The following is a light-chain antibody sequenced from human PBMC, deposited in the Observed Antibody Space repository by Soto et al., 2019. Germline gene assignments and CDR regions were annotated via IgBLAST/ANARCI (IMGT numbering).Light chain of an antibody. CDR2: DNN. V-gene: IGLV1-51*01. Sequence: QSVLTQPPSVSAAPGQKVTISCSGSSSNIGNNYVSWYQQLPGTAPKLLIYDNNKRPSGIPDRFSGSKSGTSATLGITGLQTGDEADYYRGTWDDSLSAGVFGGGTKVTVL. J-gene: IGLJ2*01. CDR1: SSNIGNNY. CDR3: GTWDDSLSAGV.